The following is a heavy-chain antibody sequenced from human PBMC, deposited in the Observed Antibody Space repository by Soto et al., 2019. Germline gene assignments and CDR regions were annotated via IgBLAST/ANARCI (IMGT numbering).Heavy chain of an antibody. V-gene: IGHV4-4*07. CDR1: GGSINTFY. CDR2: IFSSGST. Sequence: PSETLSLTCTVYGGSINTFYWSWVRQPAGNVLEWIGRIFSSGSTSFNPSLESRVAMSVDTSKNHFSLNLSSVTAADMAVYYCAREGSYSAYNFAHGIQLWSFDFWGQGALVTVSS. CDR3: AREGSYSAYNFAHGIQLWSFDF. J-gene: IGHJ4*02. D-gene: IGHD5-12*01.